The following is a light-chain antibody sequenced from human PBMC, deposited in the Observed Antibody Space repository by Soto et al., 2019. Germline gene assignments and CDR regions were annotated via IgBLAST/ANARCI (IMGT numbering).Light chain of an antibody. CDR2: DVS. V-gene: IGLV2-14*01. J-gene: IGLJ1*01. CDR1: SSDVGGYKY. CDR3: SSYTSSSTPYV. Sequence: QSALTQPASVSRSPGQSITISCTGTSSDVGGYKYVSWYQQHPGKVPKLMIYDVSNRPSGVSNRFSGSKSGNTASLTISGLQAEDEADYYCSSYTSSSTPYVFGTGTKLTVL.